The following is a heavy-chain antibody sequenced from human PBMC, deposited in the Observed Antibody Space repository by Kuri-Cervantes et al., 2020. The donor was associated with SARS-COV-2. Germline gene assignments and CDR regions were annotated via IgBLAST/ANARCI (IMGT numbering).Heavy chain of an antibody. V-gene: IGHV3-30*04. Sequence: GESLKISCEASGFIFSDYAIDWVRQAPGKGLEWVAIISYDGRNTKFADSVKGRFTISRDNAKNTLYLQMNSLRAEDTAVYYCARRYTDVLGFLEWPGKTQYYYYIDVWGKGTTVTVSS. J-gene: IGHJ6*03. CDR1: GFIFSDYA. CDR2: ISYDGRNT. D-gene: IGHD3-3*01. CDR3: ARRYTDVLGFLEWPGKTQYYYYIDV.